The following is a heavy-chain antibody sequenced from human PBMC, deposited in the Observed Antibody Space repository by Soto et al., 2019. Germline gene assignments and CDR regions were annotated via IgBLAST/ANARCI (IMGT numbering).Heavy chain of an antibody. D-gene: IGHD3-10*01. V-gene: IGHV3-21*04. CDR3: VRGSKDSYPGSRIFDF. Sequence: PGGSLRLSCVGSGFTFSTYSINWVRQAPGKGLEWVSSISSRSDIYYADSVKGRFTISRDNAKNTVFLQMTGLRAEDTAVYFCVRGSKDSYPGSRIFDFWGRGTLVTV. J-gene: IGHJ4*02. CDR2: ISSRSDI. CDR1: GFTFSTYS.